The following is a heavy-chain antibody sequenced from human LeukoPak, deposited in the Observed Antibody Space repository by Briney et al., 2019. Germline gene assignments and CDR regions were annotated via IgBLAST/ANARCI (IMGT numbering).Heavy chain of an antibody. D-gene: IGHD3-10*01. J-gene: IGHJ1*01. CDR3: ARHGFAGAFQH. Sequence: SETLSLTCAVYGGSFSGYYWSWIRQPPGKGLEWIGEINHSGSTNYNPSLKSRVTISVDTSKNQFSLKLSSVTAADTAVYYCARHGFAGAFQHWGQGTLVTVSS. CDR1: GGSFSGYY. CDR2: INHSGST. V-gene: IGHV4-34*01.